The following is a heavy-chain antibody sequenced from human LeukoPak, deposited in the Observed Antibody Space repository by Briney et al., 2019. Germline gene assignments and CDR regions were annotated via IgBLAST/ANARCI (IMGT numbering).Heavy chain of an antibody. Sequence: PSETLSLTCTVSGGSISSYYWTWIRQPPGKGLEWIGSLYYSGSTNYNPSLKSRVTISVDTSKNQFSLKLSSVTAADTAVYYCARRHVEYSSSSGPYYFDYWGQGTLVTVSS. CDR3: ARRHVEYSSSSGPYYFDY. CDR2: LYYSGST. J-gene: IGHJ4*02. D-gene: IGHD6-6*01. CDR1: GGSISSYY. V-gene: IGHV4-59*01.